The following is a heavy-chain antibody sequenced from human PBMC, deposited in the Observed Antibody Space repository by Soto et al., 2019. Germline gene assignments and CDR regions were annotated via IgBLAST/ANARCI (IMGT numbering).Heavy chain of an antibody. Sequence: PGGSLRLSCAASGFTLSSYAMSWVRQAPGKGLEWVSAISGSGGSTYYADSVKGRFTISRDNSKNTLYLQMNSLRAEDTAVYYCAKDVSPYYYYGMDVWGQGTTVTVSS. CDR3: AKDVSPYYYYGMDV. J-gene: IGHJ6*02. CDR1: GFTLSSYA. V-gene: IGHV3-23*01. CDR2: ISGSGGST.